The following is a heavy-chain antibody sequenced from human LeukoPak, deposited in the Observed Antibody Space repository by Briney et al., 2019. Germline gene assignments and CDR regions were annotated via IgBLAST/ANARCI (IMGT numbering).Heavy chain of an antibody. V-gene: IGHV4-59*01. D-gene: IGHD3-10*01. CDR2: IYYSGST. CDR3: ARVYGSLRDGMDV. CDR1: GGSFSGYY. J-gene: IGHJ6*02. Sequence: PSETLSLTCAVYGGSFSGYYWSWIRQPPGKGLEWIGYIYYSGSTNYNPSLKSRVTISVDTSKNQFSLKLSSVTAADTAVYYCARVYGSLRDGMDVWGQGTTVTVSS.